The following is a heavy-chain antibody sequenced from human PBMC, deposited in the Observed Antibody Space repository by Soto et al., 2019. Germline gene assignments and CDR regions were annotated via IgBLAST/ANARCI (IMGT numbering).Heavy chain of an antibody. J-gene: IGHJ4*02. D-gene: IGHD3-16*01. CDR3: AREVLGLYDY. V-gene: IGHV3-30-3*01. CDR1: GFTFSSYA. Sequence: QVQLVESGGGVVPPGRSLRLSCAASGFTFSSYAMHWVRQAPGKGLEWVAVISYDGSNKYYADSVKGRFTISRDNSKNTLYLQMNSLRAEDTAVYYCAREVLGLYDYWGQGTLVTVSS. CDR2: ISYDGSNK.